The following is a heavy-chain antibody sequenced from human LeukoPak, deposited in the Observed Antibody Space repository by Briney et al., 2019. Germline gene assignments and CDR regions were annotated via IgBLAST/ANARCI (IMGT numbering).Heavy chain of an antibody. CDR1: GCSISSGGYY. CDR3: ARVGGTLLSFDY. Sequence: SETLSLTCTVSGCSISSGGYYWIWIRQHPGKGREGIGYIYYSGSTYYNPSLKSRVTISVDTSKNQFSLTLSSVTAADTAVYYCARVGGTLLSFDYWGQGTLVTVSS. V-gene: IGHV4-31*03. D-gene: IGHD4-23*01. CDR2: IYYSGST. J-gene: IGHJ4*02.